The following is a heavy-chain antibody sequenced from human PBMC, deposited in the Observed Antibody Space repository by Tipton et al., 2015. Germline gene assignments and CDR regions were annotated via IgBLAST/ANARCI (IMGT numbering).Heavy chain of an antibody. CDR2: MNPNSGNT. V-gene: IGHV1-8*01. Sequence: QLVQSGAEVKKPGASVKVSCTASGYTFTTYDIHWVRQAAGQGLEWMGWMNPNSGNTGYAQKFEGRVIMTRNTSMTTAYMELTSFTSDDTAVYYCRRAFGVDPTDYWGQGTLVTVSS. CDR3: RRAFGVDPTDY. D-gene: IGHD3-3*01. CDR1: GYTFTTYD. J-gene: IGHJ4*02.